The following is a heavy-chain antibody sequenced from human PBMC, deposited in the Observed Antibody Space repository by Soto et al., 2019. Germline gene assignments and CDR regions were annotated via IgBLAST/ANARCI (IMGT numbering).Heavy chain of an antibody. CDR1: GFAFSSYS. J-gene: IGHJ4*02. Sequence: GGSLRLSCAASGFAFSSYSMNWVRQSPGKGLEWVSSISSSSSYIYYADSVKGRFTISRDNAKNSLYLQMNSLRAEDTDVYYCARDQPEVASTRRRGSSYGPDYWGQGTLVTVS. D-gene: IGHD5-18*01. CDR3: ARDQPEVASTRRRGSSYGPDY. V-gene: IGHV3-21*01. CDR2: ISSSSSYI.